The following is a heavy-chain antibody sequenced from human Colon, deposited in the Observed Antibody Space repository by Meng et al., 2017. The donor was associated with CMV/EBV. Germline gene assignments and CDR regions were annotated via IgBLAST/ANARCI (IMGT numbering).Heavy chain of an antibody. CDR1: EFIIHDYG. CDR3: VGHQGGPREGVRLV. Sequence: GGSLRLSCAAPEFIIHDYGIHWLRQAPGKGLVWLSFIDINGQNRYNVDIVKGRFTVSKDKSKSTVFLQMNSLKVEDTAVYFCVGHQGGPREGVRLVWGQGTLVTVSS. V-gene: IGHV3-30*02. J-gene: IGHJ4*02. CDR2: IDINGQNR. D-gene: IGHD3-16*01.